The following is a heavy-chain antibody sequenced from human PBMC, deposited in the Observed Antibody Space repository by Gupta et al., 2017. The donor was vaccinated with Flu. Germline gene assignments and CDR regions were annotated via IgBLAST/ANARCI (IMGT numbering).Heavy chain of an antibody. D-gene: IGHD2-15*01. CDR1: EFHLSDYW. CDR3: VRSGVCSGRSCPLAFDL. CDR2: VNQDECVT. Sequence: EVKLVESGGGRAQPGGSLRLSCAASEFHLSDYWMHRLRQDPGKGPLWVPRVNQDECVTTYANSVKGRFTIFRDNDNNMLYLQMNSLTDEDTALYYCVRSGVCSGRSCPLAFDLWGQGTAVTVSS. V-gene: IGHV3-74*01. J-gene: IGHJ3*01.